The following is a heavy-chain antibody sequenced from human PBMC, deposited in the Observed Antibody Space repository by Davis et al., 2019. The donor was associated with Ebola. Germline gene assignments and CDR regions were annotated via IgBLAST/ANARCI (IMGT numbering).Heavy chain of an antibody. CDR3: ARRRSYFDY. CDR2: IYYSGST. Sequence: SETLSLTCTVSGDSISSYFWSWIRQPPGKGLEWIGYIYYSGSTNYNPSLKSRVTISVDTSKNQFSLKLSSVTAADTAVYYCARRRSYFDYWGQGTLVTVSS. D-gene: IGHD4-17*01. V-gene: IGHV4-59*01. CDR1: GDSISSYF. J-gene: IGHJ4*02.